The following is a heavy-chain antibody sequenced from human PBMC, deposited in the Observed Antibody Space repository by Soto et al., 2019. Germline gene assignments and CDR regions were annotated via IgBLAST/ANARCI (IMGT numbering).Heavy chain of an antibody. V-gene: IGHV3-21*01. Sequence: GGSLRLSCAASGFTFSSYSMNWVRQAPGKGLEWVSSISSSSSYIYYADSVKGRFTISRDNAKNSLYLQMNSLRAEDTAVYYCARAGGFHWSGGSCYSGVWFDPWGKGTLVTVSS. CDR3: ARAGGFHWSGGSCYSGVWFDP. CDR1: GFTFSSYS. CDR2: ISSSSSYI. J-gene: IGHJ5*02. D-gene: IGHD2-15*01.